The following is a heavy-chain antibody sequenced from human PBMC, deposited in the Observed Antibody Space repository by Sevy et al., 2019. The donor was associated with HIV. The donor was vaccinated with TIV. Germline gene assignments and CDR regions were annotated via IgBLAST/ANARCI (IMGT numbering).Heavy chain of an antibody. CDR3: ARAMVCLVSSSWYGLDY. D-gene: IGHD6-13*01. J-gene: IGHJ4*02. V-gene: IGHV4-39*01. Sequence: SETLSLTCTVSGGSISSSSYYWGWIRQPPGKGLEWIGSIYYSGSTYYDPSLKSRCTISVDTSKNRFSLKLSPVTAADTAVDYCARAMVCLVSSSWYGLDYWGQGTLVTVSS. CDR2: IYYSGST. CDR1: GGSISSSSYY.